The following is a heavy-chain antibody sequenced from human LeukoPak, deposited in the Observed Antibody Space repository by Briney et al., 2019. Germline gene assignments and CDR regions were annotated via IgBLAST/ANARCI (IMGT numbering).Heavy chain of an antibody. CDR2: IIPIFGTA. V-gene: IGHV1-69*13. D-gene: IGHD2-8*01. Sequence: SVKVSCKACVGTFISYAISGVRQAPGQGLEWMGGIIPIFGTANYAKKCQGRVTITADESTSTAYMELSSLRSEDTAVNYCARVGGYCTNGVCLDAFDIWGQGRMVTVSS. J-gene: IGHJ3*02. CDR3: ARVGGYCTNGVCLDAFDI. CDR1: VGTFISYA.